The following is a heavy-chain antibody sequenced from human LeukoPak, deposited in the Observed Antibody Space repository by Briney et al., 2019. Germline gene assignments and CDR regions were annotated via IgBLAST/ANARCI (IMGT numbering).Heavy chain of an antibody. D-gene: IGHD3-22*01. V-gene: IGHV4-59*01. J-gene: IGHJ4*02. Sequence: KPSETLSLTCTVSGGSISNFYWSWIRQPPGKGLGWIAYINYSGSTNYNPSLRSRVSISIDTSKNQFSLNLKSVTAADTAVYYCARAGSGYPYYFDYWGQGTLVTVSS. CDR2: INYSGST. CDR3: ARAGSGYPYYFDY. CDR1: GGSISNFY.